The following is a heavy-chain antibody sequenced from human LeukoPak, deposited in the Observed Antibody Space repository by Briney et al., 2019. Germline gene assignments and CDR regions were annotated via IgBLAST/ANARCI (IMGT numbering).Heavy chain of an antibody. CDR2: IYYSGTT. J-gene: IGHJ6*02. Sequence: SETLSLTCTVSGGSINTGGSYWAWIRQHPGKGLEWIGHIYYSGTTYYNPSLLSRISISVDTSKNHFFLRLNSVTAADTAVYYCARDQGDTTRFYSGLDVWGQGTTVTVSS. CDR3: ARDQGDTTRFYSGLDV. V-gene: IGHV4-31*03. D-gene: IGHD2-21*01. CDR1: GGSINTGGSY.